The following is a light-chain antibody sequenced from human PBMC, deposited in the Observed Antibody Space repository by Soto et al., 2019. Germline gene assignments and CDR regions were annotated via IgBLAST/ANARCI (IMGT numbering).Light chain of an antibody. J-gene: IGLJ3*02. CDR3: QVWDRNSDHLV. CDR1: NIGSKS. V-gene: IGLV3-21*04. CDR2: YDS. Sequence: SYELTQSPSVSVAPGKTARVTCGGNNIGSKSVHWYQQKPGQAPVLVISYDSDRPSGIPERFSGSNSGNTATLTISGVEAGDEDDYYCQVWDRNSDHLVFGGRTKLTVL.